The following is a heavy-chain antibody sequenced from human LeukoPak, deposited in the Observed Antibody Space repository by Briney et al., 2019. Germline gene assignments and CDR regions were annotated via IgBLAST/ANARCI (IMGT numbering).Heavy chain of an antibody. D-gene: IGHD6-13*01. CDR2: INPNSGST. CDR3: ARDITSSWPSDLGY. J-gene: IGHJ4*02. CDR1: GYTFTGYY. Sequence: ASVKVSCKASGYTFTGYYMHWVRQAPGQGLEWMGRINPNSGSTNYAQKFQGRVTMTRDTSISTAYMELSRLRSDDTAVYYCARDITSSWPSDLGYWGQGTLVTVSS. V-gene: IGHV1-2*06.